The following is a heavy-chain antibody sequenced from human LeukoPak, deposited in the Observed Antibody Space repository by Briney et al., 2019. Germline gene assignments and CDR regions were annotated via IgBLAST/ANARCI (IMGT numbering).Heavy chain of an antibody. CDR3: ARDYADYVGYFFFDH. CDR1: GFTFNNYA. V-gene: IGHV3-23*01. Sequence: GGSLRLSCAASGFTFNNYAMNWVRQAPGKGLEWVSSISGGGETTYYADSAKGRFTISRDNSQNTLYLHMNSLRAEDRAVYYCARDYADYVGYFFFDHWGQGTLVTVSS. D-gene: IGHD4-17*01. CDR2: ISGGGETT. J-gene: IGHJ5*02.